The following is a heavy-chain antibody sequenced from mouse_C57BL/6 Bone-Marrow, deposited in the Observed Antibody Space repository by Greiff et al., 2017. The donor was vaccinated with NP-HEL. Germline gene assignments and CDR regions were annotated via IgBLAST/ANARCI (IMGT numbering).Heavy chain of an antibody. CDR1: GFTFSSYA. V-gene: IGHV5-4*01. CDR3: ARDSHYYGSEGFDY. Sequence: EVQLVESGGGLVKPGGSLKLSCAASGFTFSSYAMSWVRQTPEKRLEWVATISDGGSYTYYPDNVKGRFTISRDNAKNNLYLQMSHLKSEDTAMYYCARDSHYYGSEGFDYWGQGTTLTVSS. CDR2: ISDGGSYT. D-gene: IGHD1-1*01. J-gene: IGHJ2*01.